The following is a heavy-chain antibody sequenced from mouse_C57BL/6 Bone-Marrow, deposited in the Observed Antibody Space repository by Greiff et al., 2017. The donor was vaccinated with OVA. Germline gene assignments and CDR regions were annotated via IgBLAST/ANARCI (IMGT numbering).Heavy chain of an antibody. D-gene: IGHD2-2*01. Sequence: LQESGAELVKPGASVKLSCKASGYTFTSYWMHWVKQRPGQGLEWIGMIHPNSGSTNYNEKFKSKATLTVDKSSSTAYMQLSSLTSEDSAVYYCAVYYGYGFAYWGQGTLVTVSA. J-gene: IGHJ3*01. CDR3: AVYYGYGFAY. CDR1: GYTFTSYW. V-gene: IGHV1-64*01. CDR2: IHPNSGST.